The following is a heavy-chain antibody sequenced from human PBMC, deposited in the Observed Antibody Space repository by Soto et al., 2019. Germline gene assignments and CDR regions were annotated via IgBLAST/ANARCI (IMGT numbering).Heavy chain of an antibody. J-gene: IGHJ6*02. Sequence: QVQLVESGGGLVKPGGSLRLSCAASGFTFSDYYMTWIRQAPGKGLECISYISKSASTIKYAESVKGRFTISRDNAKNSPSLQMNSLRAEDAAVYYCARVGCSGNFCYDGLDVWGQGTAVTVSS. D-gene: IGHD3-22*01. CDR2: ISKSASTI. CDR1: GFTFSDYY. CDR3: ARVGCSGNFCYDGLDV. V-gene: IGHV3-11*01.